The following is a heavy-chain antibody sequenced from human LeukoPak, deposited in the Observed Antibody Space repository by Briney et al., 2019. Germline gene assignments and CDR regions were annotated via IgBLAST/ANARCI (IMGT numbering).Heavy chain of an antibody. D-gene: IGHD3-10*01. Sequence: ASVKVSCKASGYTFTSYYMHWVRQAPGQGLEWMGIINPSGGSTSYAQKFQGRVTMTRDTSTSTVYMELSSLRSEDTAVYYCARAWGYYGSGSYPEYFGYWGQGTLVTVSS. CDR2: INPSGGST. J-gene: IGHJ4*02. V-gene: IGHV1-46*01. CDR1: GYTFTSYY. CDR3: ARAWGYYGSGSYPEYFGY.